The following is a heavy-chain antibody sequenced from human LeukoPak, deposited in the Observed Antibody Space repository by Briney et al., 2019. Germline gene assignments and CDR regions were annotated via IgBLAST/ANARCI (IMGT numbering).Heavy chain of an antibody. V-gene: IGHV3-66*01. CDR1: GFIVSNNY. D-gene: IGHD6-13*01. CDR3: ASDLSTWFD. Sequence: PGGSLRLSCVASGFIVSNNYMSWVRQAPGMGLEWVSTIYRGGSSIYADSVKGRFTISRDNSKNTLYLQMDSLRAEDTAVYYCASDLSTWFDWGQGTQVTVAS. J-gene: IGHJ4*02. CDR2: IYRGGSS.